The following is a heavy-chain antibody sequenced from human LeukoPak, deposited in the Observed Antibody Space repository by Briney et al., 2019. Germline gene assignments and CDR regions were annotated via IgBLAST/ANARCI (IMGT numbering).Heavy chain of an antibody. J-gene: IGHJ1*01. CDR1: GYPFTSYG. CDR2: INPYNRNT. CDR3: ARDRGNRTVLRSVSFQN. V-gene: IGHV1-18*04. D-gene: IGHD3-10*01. Sequence: ASVKVSCKTSGYPFTSYGVSWVRQAPGQGLEWMGWINPYNRNTNYTHKFQGRVAMTTDTSTSTAYMELRSLRSDDTAVYYCARDRGNRTVLRSVSFQNWGQGTLVTVSS.